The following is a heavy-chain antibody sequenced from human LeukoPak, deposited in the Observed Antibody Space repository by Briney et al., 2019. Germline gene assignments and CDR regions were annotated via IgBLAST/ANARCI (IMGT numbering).Heavy chain of an antibody. CDR2: INPNSGGT. CDR1: GYTFTGYY. Sequence: ASVKVSCKASGYTFTGYYIHWVRQAPGQGLEWMGWINPNSGGTNYAQKLQGRVTMTRDTSISTAYMDLSRLRSDDTAVYYCGRGRLPTIGVVNPSYYFDYWGQGTLVTVSS. CDR3: GRGRLPTIGVVNPSYYFDY. V-gene: IGHV1-2*02. D-gene: IGHD3-22*01. J-gene: IGHJ4*02.